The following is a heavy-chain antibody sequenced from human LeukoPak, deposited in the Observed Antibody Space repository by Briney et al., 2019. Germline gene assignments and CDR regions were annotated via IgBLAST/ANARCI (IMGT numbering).Heavy chain of an antibody. D-gene: IGHD6-13*01. J-gene: IGHJ5*02. CDR1: GGSISSGDYY. V-gene: IGHV4-30-4*08. Sequence: SQTLSLTCTVSGGSISSGDYYWSWIRQPPGKGLEWIGYIYYSGSTNYNPSLKSRVTISVDTSKNQFSLKLSSVTAADTAVYYCARGWSAAAGTWWFDPWGQGTLVTVSS. CDR2: IYYSGST. CDR3: ARGWSAAAGTWWFDP.